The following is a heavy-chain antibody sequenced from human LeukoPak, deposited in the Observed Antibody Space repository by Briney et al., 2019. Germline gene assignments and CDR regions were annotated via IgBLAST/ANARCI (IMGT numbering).Heavy chain of an antibody. V-gene: IGHV3-53*04. CDR1: GFTFSSYA. Sequence: PGGSLRLSCAASGFTFSSYAMSWVRQAPGKGLEWVSVIYSGGSTYYADSVKGRFTISRHNSKNTLYLQMNSLRAEDTAVYYCATPMRCSGGSCYAVGWFDPWGQGTLVTVSS. CDR3: ATPMRCSGGSCYAVGWFDP. CDR2: IYSGGST. D-gene: IGHD2-15*01. J-gene: IGHJ5*02.